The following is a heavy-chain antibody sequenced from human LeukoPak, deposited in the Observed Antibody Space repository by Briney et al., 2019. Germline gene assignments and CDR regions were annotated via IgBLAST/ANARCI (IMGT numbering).Heavy chain of an antibody. CDR2: MNPNSGNT. CDR3: ARVPVGATNRRTKAHAFDI. J-gene: IGHJ3*02. CDR1: GYTFTSYD. Sequence: ASVKVSCKASGYTFTSYDINWVRQATGQGLEWMGWMNPNSGNTGYAQKFQGRVTMTRNTSISTVYMELSSLRSEDTAVYYCARVPVGATNRRTKAHAFDIWGQGTMVTVSS. D-gene: IGHD1-26*01. V-gene: IGHV1-8*01.